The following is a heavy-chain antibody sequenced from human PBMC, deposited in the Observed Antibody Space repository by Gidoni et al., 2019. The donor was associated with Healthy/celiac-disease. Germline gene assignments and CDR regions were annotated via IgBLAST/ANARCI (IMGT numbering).Heavy chain of an antibody. D-gene: IGHD3-22*01. Sequence: QVPLVESGGVVVQPGRSLRLSCAASGFTFSSYAMHWVRQAPGKGLEGVAVISYDGSNKYYADSVKGRFTISRDNSKNTLYLQMNSLRAEDTAVYYCARTVVITTGFDYWGQGTLVTVSS. J-gene: IGHJ4*02. V-gene: IGHV3-30-3*01. CDR1: GFTFSSYA. CDR3: ARTVVITTGFDY. CDR2: ISYDGSNK.